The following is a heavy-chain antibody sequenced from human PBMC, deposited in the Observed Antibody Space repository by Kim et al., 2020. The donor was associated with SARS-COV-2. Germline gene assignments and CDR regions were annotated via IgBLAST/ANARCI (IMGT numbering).Heavy chain of an antibody. CDR3: ARRSRKSYYDILTGPTL. V-gene: IGHV4-39*01. CDR1: GGSISSSSYY. D-gene: IGHD3-9*01. Sequence: SETLSLTCTVSGGSISSSSYYWGWIRQPPGKGLEWIGSIYYSGSTYYNPSLKSRVTISVDTSKNQFSLKLSSVTAADTAVYYCARRSRKSYYDILTGPTLWGQGTLVTVSS. J-gene: IGHJ4*02. CDR2: IYYSGST.